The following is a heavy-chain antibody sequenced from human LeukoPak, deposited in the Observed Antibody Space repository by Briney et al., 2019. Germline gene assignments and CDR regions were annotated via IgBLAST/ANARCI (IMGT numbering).Heavy chain of an antibody. V-gene: IGHV3-30*18. J-gene: IGHJ4*02. Sequence: GGSLRLSCAASGFTFSSYGMHWVRQAPGKGLEWVAVISYDGSNKYCADSVKGRFTISRDNSKNTLYLQMNSLRAEDTAVYYCAKSAAMVPFDYWGQGTLVTVSS. CDR2: ISYDGSNK. D-gene: IGHD5-18*01. CDR1: GFTFSSYG. CDR3: AKSAAMVPFDY.